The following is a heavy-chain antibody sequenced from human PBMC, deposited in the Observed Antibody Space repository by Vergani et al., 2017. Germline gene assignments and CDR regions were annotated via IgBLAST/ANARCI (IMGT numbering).Heavy chain of an antibody. J-gene: IGHJ4*02. CDR2: ISYDGSNK. Sequence: QVQLVESGGGVVQPGRSLRLSCAASGFTFSSYGMHWVRQAPGKGLEWVAVISYDGSNKYYADSVKGRFTISRDNSKNSLYLQMNSLRAEDTALYHCAREGDVAGTAFDYWGQGTLVTVSS. CDR1: GFTFSSYG. CDR3: AREGDVAGTAFDY. D-gene: IGHD6-19*01. V-gene: IGHV3-30*03.